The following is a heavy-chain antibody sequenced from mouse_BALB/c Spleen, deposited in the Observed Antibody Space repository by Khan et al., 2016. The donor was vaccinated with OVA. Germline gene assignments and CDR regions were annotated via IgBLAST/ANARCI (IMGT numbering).Heavy chain of an antibody. CDR1: GDSITSTY. CDR2: ITSDGYT. V-gene: IGHV3-8*02. J-gene: IGHJ3*01. Sequence: EVKLEESGPSLVKPSQTLSLTCSVTGDSITSTYWTWIRKFPGNKFEYMGYITSDGYTYYSPSLKSRISITRDTSKNQYYLQLNSVTTEDTATYYCARSLVGRAWFAYWGQGTLVTVSA. D-gene: IGHD2-10*02. CDR3: ARSLVGRAWFAY.